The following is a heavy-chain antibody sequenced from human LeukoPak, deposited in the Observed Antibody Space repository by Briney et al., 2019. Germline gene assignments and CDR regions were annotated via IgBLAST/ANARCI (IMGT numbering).Heavy chain of an antibody. Sequence: GGSLRLSCAASGFTFSSYEMNWVRQAPGKGLEWVSYISSSGSTIYYADSVKGRFTISRDNAKDSLYLQMNSLGPEDTAVYYCTRDPYSGNYGNYYYYYMDVWGKGTTVTISS. J-gene: IGHJ6*03. CDR1: GFTFSSYE. D-gene: IGHD1-26*01. V-gene: IGHV3-48*03. CDR2: ISSSGSTI. CDR3: TRDPYSGNYGNYYYYYMDV.